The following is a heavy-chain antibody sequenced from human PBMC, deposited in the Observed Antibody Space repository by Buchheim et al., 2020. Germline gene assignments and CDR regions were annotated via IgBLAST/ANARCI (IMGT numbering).Heavy chain of an antibody. CDR1: GGSISSGDYY. J-gene: IGHJ6*02. V-gene: IGHV4-30-4*01. Sequence: QVQLQESGPGLVKPSQTLSLTCTVSGGSISSGDYYWSWIRQPPGKGLEWIGYISYSGSTYYNPSLKSRVTIFVDTSKNQFSLKLSSVTAADTAVYYCARDRGRGTYYYYGMDVWGQGTT. D-gene: IGHD1-1*01. CDR3: ARDRGRGTYYYYGMDV. CDR2: ISYSGST.